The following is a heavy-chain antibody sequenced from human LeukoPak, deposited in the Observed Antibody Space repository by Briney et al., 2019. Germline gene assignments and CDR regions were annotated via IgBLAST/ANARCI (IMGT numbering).Heavy chain of an antibody. CDR3: ARDGHRRYHYDSSGREDAFDI. Sequence: GASVKVSCKASGYTFTNYGISWVRQAPGQELEWMGWISAYNGHTKYAQKVQGRVTMTRDTSTSTAYMELRSLRSDDTAVYYCARDGHRRYHYDSSGREDAFDIWGQGTMVTVSS. CDR1: GYTFTNYG. D-gene: IGHD3-22*01. J-gene: IGHJ3*02. V-gene: IGHV1-18*01. CDR2: ISAYNGHT.